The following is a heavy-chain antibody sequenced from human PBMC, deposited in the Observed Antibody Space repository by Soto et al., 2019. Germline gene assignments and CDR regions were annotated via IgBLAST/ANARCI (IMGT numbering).Heavy chain of an antibody. Sequence: SETLSLTCTVSGGSFSSYYWSWIRQPPGKGLEWIGYIYYIESTSYNPSLKSRVTISLDTSKNQFSLKLSSVTAADTAVYFCARDVSYGYGAFDIWGQGTMVTVSS. CDR2: IYYIEST. V-gene: IGHV4-59*01. CDR3: ARDVSYGYGAFDI. D-gene: IGHD5-18*01. CDR1: GGSFSSYY. J-gene: IGHJ3*02.